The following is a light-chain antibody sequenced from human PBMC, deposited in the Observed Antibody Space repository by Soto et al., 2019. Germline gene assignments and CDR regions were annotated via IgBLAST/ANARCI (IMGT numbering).Light chain of an antibody. J-gene: IGKJ4*01. V-gene: IGKV1-39*01. CDR2: TAS. Sequence: DIQMTQSPSSLSASVGDRVTITCRASQNINSYLNWYQQKPGQSPRLLIYTASILQTGVPSGFSGSGSGTDFTLTISNLQAEDSATYYCQQTQSFPLTFGGGTKVAIK. CDR1: QNINSY. CDR3: QQTQSFPLT.